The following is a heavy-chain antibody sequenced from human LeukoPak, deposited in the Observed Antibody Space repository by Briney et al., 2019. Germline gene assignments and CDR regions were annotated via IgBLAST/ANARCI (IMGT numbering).Heavy chain of an antibody. V-gene: IGHV1-2*04. CDR2: INPNSGGT. CDR3: ARGDGATSYYYGMDV. J-gene: IGHJ6*02. Sequence: ASVKVSCKASGYTFTGYSMHWVRQAPGQGLEWMGWINPNSGGTNYAQKFQGWVTMTRDTSISTAYMELSRLRSDDTAVYYCARGDGATSYYYGMDVWGQGTTVTVSS. CDR1: GYTFTGYS. D-gene: IGHD5-12*01.